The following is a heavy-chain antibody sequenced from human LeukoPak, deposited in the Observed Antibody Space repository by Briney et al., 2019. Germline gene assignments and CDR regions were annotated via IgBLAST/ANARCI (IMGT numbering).Heavy chain of an antibody. CDR3: ARVIRIVGATKYADY. J-gene: IGHJ4*02. V-gene: IGHV1-2*06. CDR2: INPNSGGT. Sequence: ASVNVACKASGYTFTGYYMHWVRQAPGQGLEWMGRINPNSGGTNYAQKFQGRVTMTRDTSISTAYMELSRLRSDDTAVYYCARVIRIVGATKYADYWGQGTLVTVSS. CDR1: GYTFTGYY. D-gene: IGHD1-26*01.